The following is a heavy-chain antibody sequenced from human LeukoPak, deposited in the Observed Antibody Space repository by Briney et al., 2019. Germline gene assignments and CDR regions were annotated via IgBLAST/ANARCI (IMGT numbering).Heavy chain of an antibody. Sequence: ASVKVSCKFSGYTLTELSMHWVRQAPGKGLEWMGGFDPEDGETIYAQRFQGRVTMTEDTSTDTAYMELSSLRSEDTAVYYCATDLTYYFDYWGQGTLVTVSS. D-gene: IGHD3-9*01. J-gene: IGHJ4*02. CDR3: ATDLTYYFDY. V-gene: IGHV1-24*01. CDR2: FDPEDGET. CDR1: GYTLTELS.